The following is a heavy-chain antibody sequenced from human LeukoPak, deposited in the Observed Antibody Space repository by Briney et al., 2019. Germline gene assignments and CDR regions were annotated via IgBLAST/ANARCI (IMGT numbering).Heavy chain of an antibody. V-gene: IGHV1-18*01. Sequence: ASVKVSCKASGYTFTSYVISWVRQAPGQGLEWMGWISAYNGNTNYAQKLQGRVTMTTDTSTSTAYMELRSLRSDDTAVYYCARDGRVYYDSSGPGGYWGQGTLVTVSS. CDR2: ISAYNGNT. CDR1: GYTFTSYV. D-gene: IGHD3-22*01. J-gene: IGHJ4*02. CDR3: ARDGRVYYDSSGPGGY.